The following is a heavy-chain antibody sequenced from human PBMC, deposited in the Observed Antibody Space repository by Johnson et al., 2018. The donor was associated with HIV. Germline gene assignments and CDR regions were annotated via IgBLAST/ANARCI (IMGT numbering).Heavy chain of an antibody. V-gene: IGHV3-53*01. CDR1: GFTVSSNY. J-gene: IGHJ3*02. D-gene: IGHD2-15*01. CDR2: IYSGGST. Sequence: VQLVESGGGLIQPGGSLRLSCAASGFTVSSNYMSWVRQAPGKGLEWVSVIYSGGSTYYADSVKGRFTISRDNSKNTLYLHMNSLRAEDTAVYYCARAPSEGCSGGSCYPWAFDIWGQGTMVIVSS. CDR3: ARAPSEGCSGGSCYPWAFDI.